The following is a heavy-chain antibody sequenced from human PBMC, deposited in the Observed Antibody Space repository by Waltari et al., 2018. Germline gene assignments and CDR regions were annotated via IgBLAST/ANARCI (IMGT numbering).Heavy chain of an antibody. CDR3: ARNKLRLDY. V-gene: IGHV3-7*01. CDR2: IKPDASDK. J-gene: IGHJ4*02. D-gene: IGHD3-10*01. Sequence: EVQVVVSGGGSVQPGGSLRLSCAASGFTFNSHWMSWVRQAPGKRLEWVANIKPDASDKYYVDSVKGRFTISRDNAKNSLYLQMNSLRAEDTAIYYCARNKLRLDYWGPGTLVTVSS. CDR1: GFTFNSHW.